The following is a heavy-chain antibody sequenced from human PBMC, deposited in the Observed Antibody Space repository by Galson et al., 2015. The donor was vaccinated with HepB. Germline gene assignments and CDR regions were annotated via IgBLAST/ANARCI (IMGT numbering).Heavy chain of an antibody. D-gene: IGHD2-15*01. Sequence: SVKVSCKASGYTFTSYGISWVRQAPGQGLEWMGWISAYNGNTNYAQKLQGRVTMTTDTSTSTAYMELRSLRSDDMAVYYCARITYCSGGSCYFGGHAFDIWGQGTMVTVSS. CDR1: GYTFTSYG. J-gene: IGHJ3*02. CDR3: ARITYCSGGSCYFGGHAFDI. CDR2: ISAYNGNT. V-gene: IGHV1-18*03.